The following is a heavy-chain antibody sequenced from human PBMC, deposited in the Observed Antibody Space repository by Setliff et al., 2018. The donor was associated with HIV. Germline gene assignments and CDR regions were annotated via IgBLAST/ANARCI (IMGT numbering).Heavy chain of an antibody. J-gene: IGHJ2*01. CDR2: IIPTFDTA. CDR1: GGTFSGHA. Sequence: SVKVSCKASGGTFSGHAFSWVRQAPGQGLEWMGGIIPTFDTANYAQKFQGRVKITADKSTNTVYMELNSLRSEDTAMYYCARGVHSGGSGWYNWYFDLWGRGTLVTVSS. V-gene: IGHV1-69*06. CDR3: ARGVHSGGSGWYNWYFDL. D-gene: IGHD6-19*01.